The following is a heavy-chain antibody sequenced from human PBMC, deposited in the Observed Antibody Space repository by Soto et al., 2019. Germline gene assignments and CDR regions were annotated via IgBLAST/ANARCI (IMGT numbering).Heavy chain of an antibody. CDR3: ARDRGIFALFY. CDR2: ISANNGNT. J-gene: IGHJ4*02. V-gene: IGHV1-18*01. D-gene: IGHD3-10*01. Sequence: QVQLVQSGAEVKKPGASVKVSCKASGYTFTSYGISWVRQAPGQGLEWMGWISANNGNTNYVQKLQGRVTMTTDTSTSLAYMELRSLGADDTTVYYCARDRGIFALFYWGQGALVTVSS. CDR1: GYTFTSYG.